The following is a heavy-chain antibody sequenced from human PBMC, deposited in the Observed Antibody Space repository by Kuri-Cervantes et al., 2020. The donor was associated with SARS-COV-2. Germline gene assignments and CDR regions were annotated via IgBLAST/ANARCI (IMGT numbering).Heavy chain of an antibody. J-gene: IGHJ5*02. CDR2: INPSDGST. CDR1: GYTFTSYY. V-gene: IGHV1-46*01. D-gene: IGHD3-3*01. Sequence: ASVKVSCKASGYTFTSYYMHWVRQAPGQGLEWLGIINPSDGSTSYAQKFQGRVTMTRDTPTNTVYMEVSSLTSEDTAVYYCARDSSPYVLRFLEWLPAPGRALDPWGQGTLVTVSS. CDR3: ARDSSPYVLRFLEWLPAPGRALDP.